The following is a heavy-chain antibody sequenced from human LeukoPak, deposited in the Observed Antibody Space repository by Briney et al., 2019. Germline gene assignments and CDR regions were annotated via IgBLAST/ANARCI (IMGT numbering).Heavy chain of an antibody. Sequence: PSETLSLTCTVSGGSINNYYWSWIRQPPGKGLEWIAYIYYTGSTSYNPSLKSRVTMSVDTSKNQFSLKLSSVTAADTAVYYCARDRGSSWYGHYMDVWGKGTTVTVSS. V-gene: IGHV4-59*12. D-gene: IGHD6-13*01. J-gene: IGHJ6*03. CDR2: IYYTGST. CDR3: ARDRGSSWYGHYMDV. CDR1: GGSINNYY.